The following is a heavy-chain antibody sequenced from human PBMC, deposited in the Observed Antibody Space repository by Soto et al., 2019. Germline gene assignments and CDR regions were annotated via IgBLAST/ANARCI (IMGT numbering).Heavy chain of an antibody. Sequence: SVKVSCKASGGTFSSYAISWVRQAPGQGLEWMGGIIPIFGTANYAQKFQGRVTITADESTSTAYMELSSLRSEDTAVYYCARGVSGSYPFDYWGQGTLVTVSS. CDR1: GGTFSSYA. J-gene: IGHJ4*02. CDR2: IIPIFGTA. V-gene: IGHV1-69*13. CDR3: ARGVSGSYPFDY. D-gene: IGHD3-10*01.